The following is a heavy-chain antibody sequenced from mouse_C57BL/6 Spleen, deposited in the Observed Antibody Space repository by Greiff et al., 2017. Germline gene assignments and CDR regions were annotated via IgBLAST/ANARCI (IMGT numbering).Heavy chain of an antibody. CDR1: GYTFTSYW. D-gene: IGHD3-2*02. CDR3: SRGGDSSGYPYYAMDY. V-gene: IGHV1-55*01. Sequence: QVQLQPGAELVKPGASVKMSCKASGYTFTSYWITWVKQRPGQGLEWIGDIYPGSGSTNYNEKFKSKATLTVDSSSSTAYIQLSSLTSEDSAVYYCSRGGDSSGYPYYAMDYWGQGTSVTVSS. CDR2: IYPGSGST. J-gene: IGHJ4*01.